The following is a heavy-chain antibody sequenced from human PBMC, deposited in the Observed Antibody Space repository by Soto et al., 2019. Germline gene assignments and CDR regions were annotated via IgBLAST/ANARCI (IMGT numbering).Heavy chain of an antibody. CDR3: ARERSWNDSPPAFGY. Sequence: QVQLVESGGGVVQPGRSLRLSCAASGFTFSSYGMHWVRQAPGKGLEWVAVIWYDGSNKYYADSVKGRFTISRDNSKKTLYLQMNSLRAEDTAVYYCARERSWNDSPPAFGYWGQGTLVTVSS. J-gene: IGHJ4*02. CDR1: GFTFSSYG. D-gene: IGHD1-1*01. V-gene: IGHV3-33*01. CDR2: IWYDGSNK.